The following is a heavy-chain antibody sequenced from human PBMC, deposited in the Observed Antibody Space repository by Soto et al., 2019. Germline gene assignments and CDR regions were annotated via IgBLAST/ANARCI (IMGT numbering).Heavy chain of an antibody. CDR1: GYSFTSYW. CDR2: IYPGDSDT. Sequence: GESLKISCKGSGYSFTSYWIGWVRQMPGKGLEWMGIIYPGDSDTRYSPSFQGQVTISADKSISTAYLQWSSLKASDTAMDYCARHEPGYGDYDYYYGMDVWGQGITVTVSS. V-gene: IGHV5-51*01. CDR3: ARHEPGYGDYDYYYGMDV. J-gene: IGHJ6*02. D-gene: IGHD4-17*01.